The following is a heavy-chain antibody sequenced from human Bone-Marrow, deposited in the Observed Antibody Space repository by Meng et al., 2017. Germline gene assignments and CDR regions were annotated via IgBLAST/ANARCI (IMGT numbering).Heavy chain of an antibody. D-gene: IGHD6-19*01. CDR3: AKDMDFQYIAVAGGGFWFDP. V-gene: IGHV3-9*01. Sequence: SLKISCAASGFTFDDYAMHWVRQAPGKGLEWVSGISWNSCRIGYADSVKGRFTISRDNAKNSLYLQMNSLRAEDTALYYCAKDMDFQYIAVAGGGFWFDPWGQGTLVTVSS. J-gene: IGHJ5*02. CDR1: GFTFDDYA. CDR2: ISWNSCRI.